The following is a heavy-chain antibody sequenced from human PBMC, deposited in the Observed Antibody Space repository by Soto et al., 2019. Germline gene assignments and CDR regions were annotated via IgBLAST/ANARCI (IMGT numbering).Heavy chain of an antibody. CDR3: ARVAYGSGRKESFFDY. J-gene: IGHJ4*02. CDR2: IYFSGTT. D-gene: IGHD3-10*01. Sequence: ASETLSLTCTVSGGSISSGDYYWSWIRQHPGKGLEWIGTIYFSGTTYYNPSLKSRVTISVDTSKNQFSLKLSSVTAADTAVYYCARVAYGSGRKESFFDYWGQGTLVTVSS. V-gene: IGHV4-31*03. CDR1: GGSISSGDYY.